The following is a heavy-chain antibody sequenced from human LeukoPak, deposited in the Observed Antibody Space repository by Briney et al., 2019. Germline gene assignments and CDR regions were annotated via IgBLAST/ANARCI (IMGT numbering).Heavy chain of an antibody. CDR3: ARAAMYYYDSSGHFDY. D-gene: IGHD3-22*01. Sequence: PSETLSLTCAVYGGSFSGYYWSWIRQPPGEGLEWIGEINHSGSTNYNPSLKSRVTISVDTSKNQFSLKLSSVTAADTAVYYCARAAMYYYDSSGHFDYWGQGTLVTVSS. J-gene: IGHJ4*02. CDR1: GGSFSGYY. V-gene: IGHV4-34*01. CDR2: INHSGST.